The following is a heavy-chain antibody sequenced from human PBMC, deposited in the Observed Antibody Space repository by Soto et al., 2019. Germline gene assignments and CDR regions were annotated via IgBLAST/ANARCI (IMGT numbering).Heavy chain of an antibody. Sequence: GGALRLSCAASGFNFGIYSMKWVRHAPGKGLEWVSYISLSSSTIYYADSVKGRFTISRDDAKNSLYLQMNSLRAEDTAVYYCVRAQPYYYYYMYVWGRGTTVTVS. V-gene: IGHV3-48*01. J-gene: IGHJ6*03. CDR2: ISLSSSTI. CDR3: VRAQPYYYYYMYV. CDR1: GFNFGIYS.